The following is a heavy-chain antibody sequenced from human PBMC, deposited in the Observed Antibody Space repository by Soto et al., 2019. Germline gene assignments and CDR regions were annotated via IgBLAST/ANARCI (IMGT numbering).Heavy chain of an antibody. J-gene: IGHJ6*03. CDR3: VKGMNYYYYYMDV. V-gene: IGHV3-23*01. CDR2: ISGSGGKT. Sequence: EVQLLESGGGFVPPGGSLRLSCAASGFIFSDYAMTWVRQAPGKGLEWVSAISGSGGKTYYADSVKGRFTISRDSSQNMMSLQMSGLSAEDTAIYYCVKGMNYYYYYMDVWGNGTTVTVSS. CDR1: GFIFSDYA.